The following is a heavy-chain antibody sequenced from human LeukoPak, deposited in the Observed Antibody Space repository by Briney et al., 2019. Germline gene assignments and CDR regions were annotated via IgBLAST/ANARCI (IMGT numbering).Heavy chain of an antibody. D-gene: IGHD5-24*01. CDR1: GGTFSSYA. CDR3: ARGRGLEMATPPRY. V-gene: IGHV1-69*13. CDR2: IIPIFGTA. J-gene: IGHJ4*02. Sequence: ASVKVSCKASGGTFSSYAISWVRQAPGQGLEWMGGIIPIFGTANYAQKFQSRVTITADESTSTAYMELSSLRSEDTAVYYCARGRGLEMATPPRYWGQGTLVTVSS.